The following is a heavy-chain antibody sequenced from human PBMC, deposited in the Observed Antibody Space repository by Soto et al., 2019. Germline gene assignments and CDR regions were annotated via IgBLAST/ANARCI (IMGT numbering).Heavy chain of an antibody. CDR2: ISLYSDGT. Sequence: QVQLVQSGGEVKRPGASVKVSCKTSGYTFSNYVITWVRQAPRQPLEWLGWISLYSDGTNYAQKFQGRVSMTTDTSTTTADMELRSLRSHDTAVYYCARVVPGAEAWFVPWGQGTIFTVSS. D-gene: IGHD2-2*01. CDR1: GYTFSNYV. V-gene: IGHV1-18*01. J-gene: IGHJ5*02. CDR3: ARVVPGAEAWFVP.